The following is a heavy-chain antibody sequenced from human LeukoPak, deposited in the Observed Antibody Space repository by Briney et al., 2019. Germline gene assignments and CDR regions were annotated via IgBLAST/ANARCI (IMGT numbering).Heavy chain of an antibody. CDR3: AVRFLEWLLWEVLDY. D-gene: IGHD3-3*01. CDR2: IYYSGST. CDR1: GDSISSRSYY. J-gene: IGHJ4*02. Sequence: SETLSLTCTVSGDSISSRSYYWGWIRQPPGKGLEWIGSIYYSGSTYYNPSLKSRVTISVDTSKNQFSLKLSSVTAADTAVYYCAVRFLEWLLWEVLDYWGQGTLVTVSS. V-gene: IGHV4-39*07.